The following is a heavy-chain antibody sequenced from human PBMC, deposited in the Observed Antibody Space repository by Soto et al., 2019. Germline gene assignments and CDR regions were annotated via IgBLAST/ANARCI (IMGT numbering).Heavy chain of an antibody. CDR2: INEDGSRK. CDR1: GFTFSSYW. V-gene: IGHV3-7*05. CDR3: ARGSGSSSS. Sequence: EVQLEESGGGLVQPGGSLRLSCAASGFTFSSYWMSWVRQAPGRGLEGVANINEDGSRKYYVDSVKGRFTISRDNAKNSLSLPMNSPRAADTAVYYCARGSGSSSSWGQGTLVTVSS. J-gene: IGHJ5*02. D-gene: IGHD6-6*01.